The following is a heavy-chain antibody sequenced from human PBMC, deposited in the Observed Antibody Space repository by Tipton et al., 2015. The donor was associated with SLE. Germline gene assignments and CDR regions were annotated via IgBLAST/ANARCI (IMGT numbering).Heavy chain of an antibody. CDR2: IYTSGST. J-gene: IGHJ4*02. Sequence: PGLVKPSETLSLTCTVSGGSISSYYWSWIRQPPGKGLEWIGYIYTSGSTNYNPSLKSRVTISVDTSKNQFSLKLSSVTAADTAVYYCARGHGAALYYFDYWGQGTLVTVSS. D-gene: IGHD6-6*01. V-gene: IGHV4-4*09. CDR3: ARGHGAALYYFDY. CDR1: GGSISSYY.